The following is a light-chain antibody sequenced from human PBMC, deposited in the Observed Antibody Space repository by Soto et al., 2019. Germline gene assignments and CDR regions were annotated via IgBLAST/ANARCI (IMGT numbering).Light chain of an antibody. CDR2: DAS. J-gene: IGKJ5*01. CDR1: QSISSW. Sequence: DIQVTQSPSTLSSSVGDRVTITCRASQSISSWLAWYQQKPGKAPKLLIYDASSLESGVPSRFSGSGSGTEFTLTISSLQSEDFAVYYCQRYGSSPQNTFGQGTRLEIK. V-gene: IGKV1-5*01. CDR3: QRYGSSPQNT.